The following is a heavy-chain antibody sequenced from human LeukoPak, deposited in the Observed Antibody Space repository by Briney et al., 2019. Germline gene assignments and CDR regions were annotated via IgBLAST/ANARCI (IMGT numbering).Heavy chain of an antibody. D-gene: IGHD3-16*01. Sequence: SETLSLTCTVSSGSINSYYWGWVRQPAGRGLVWIGRIYTTGKTDYNPSLKSRLTKSVDTSKRQFSLNLTSVTAADTAIYFCARHGYTASHYFLDFWSQGTLVTVSS. J-gene: IGHJ4*02. CDR1: SGSINSYY. CDR2: IYTTGKT. CDR3: ARHGYTASHYFLDF. V-gene: IGHV4-4*07.